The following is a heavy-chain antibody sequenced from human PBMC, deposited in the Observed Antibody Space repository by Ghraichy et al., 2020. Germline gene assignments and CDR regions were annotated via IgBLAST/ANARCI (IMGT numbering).Heavy chain of an antibody. CDR2: IWYDGSNK. V-gene: IGHV3-33*01. CDR3: ARDGDSGSYYIDY. Sequence: LSLTCAASGFTFSSYGMHWVRQAPGKGLEWVAVIWYDGSNKYYADSVKGRFTISRDNSKNTLYLQMNSLRAEDTAVYYCARDGDSGSYYIDYWGQGTLVTVS. J-gene: IGHJ4*02. D-gene: IGHD1-26*01. CDR1: GFTFSSYG.